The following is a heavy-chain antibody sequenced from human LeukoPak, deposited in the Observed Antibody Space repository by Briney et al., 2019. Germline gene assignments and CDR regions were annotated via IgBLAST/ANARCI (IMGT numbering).Heavy chain of an antibody. CDR3: AKDGLYYDGSTHIYYFDY. D-gene: IGHD3-22*01. CDR2: ITGSGGVT. Sequence: GGSLRLSCAASGFSFSDYAMAWVRQAPGKGLEWVWVITGSGGVTHYAGSVKGRFTISRDNSKNTLYLQMNNLRVEDTARYYCAKDGLYYDGSTHIYYFDYWGQGTLVAVSS. V-gene: IGHV3-23*01. CDR1: GFSFSDYA. J-gene: IGHJ4*02.